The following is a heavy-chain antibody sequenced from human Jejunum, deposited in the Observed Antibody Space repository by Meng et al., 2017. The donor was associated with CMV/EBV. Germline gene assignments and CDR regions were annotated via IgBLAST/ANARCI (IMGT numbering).Heavy chain of an antibody. CDR2: IYSGGST. CDR1: GFSISTTY. Sequence: GFSISTTYVSWVRQAPGKGLEFVSVIYSGGSTYYAASVKGRFTISRDNAQNTVFLQMNSLRTEDTAVYYCARRPSVIPVSYYGMDVWGQGTTVTVSS. CDR3: ARRPSVIPVSYYGMDV. V-gene: IGHV3-53*01. D-gene: IGHD2-21*01. J-gene: IGHJ6*02.